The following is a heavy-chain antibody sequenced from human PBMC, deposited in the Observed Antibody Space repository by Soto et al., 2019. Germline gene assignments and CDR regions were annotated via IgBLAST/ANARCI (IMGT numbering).Heavy chain of an antibody. CDR3: ARVRGAEYPSSLYVRRDSKPHFDY. J-gene: IGHJ4*01. D-gene: IGHD6-13*01. CDR2: RSASPANR. V-gene: IGHV1-18*04. Sequence: ASAKVSCKGSGCTFTGYGIRSERQATGHGLEGMGWRSASPANRNYVLKRQGRVTMTTDTSTSTAYMVLRRLRSDDTAVYYCARVRGAEYPSSLYVRRDSKPHFDYCG. CDR1: GCTFTGYG.